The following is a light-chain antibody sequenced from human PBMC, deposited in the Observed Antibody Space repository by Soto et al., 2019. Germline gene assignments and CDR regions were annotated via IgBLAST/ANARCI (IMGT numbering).Light chain of an antibody. CDR2: DAS. CDR1: QGVSSY. Sequence: EIVMTQSPAALSVSLGERVSLTCRASQGVSSYLAWYQQKPGQAPRLLISDASTRATDIPDRFSGSGSGTDFTPTISSLQSSDLAVYYCLQYSTWPPLYTFGQGTKLEIK. V-gene: IGKV3-15*01. J-gene: IGKJ2*01. CDR3: LQYSTWPPLYT.